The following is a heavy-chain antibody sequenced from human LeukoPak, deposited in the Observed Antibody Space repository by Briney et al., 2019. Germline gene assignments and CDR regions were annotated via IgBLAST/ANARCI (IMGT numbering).Heavy chain of an antibody. D-gene: IGHD3-3*01. Sequence: GGSLRLSCAASGFTFSTYSINWVRPAPGKGLEWVSYISSSSSTIYYADSVKGRFTISRDTAKNSLYLQTNRLRADEPAVHYCSRVGVGGGRFDSWGQGTLVTVSS. CDR1: GFTFSTYS. J-gene: IGHJ4*02. CDR2: ISSSSSTI. CDR3: SRVGVGGGRFDS. V-gene: IGHV3-48*01.